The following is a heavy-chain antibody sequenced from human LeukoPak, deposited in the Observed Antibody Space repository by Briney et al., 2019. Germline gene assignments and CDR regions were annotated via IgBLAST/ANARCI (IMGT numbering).Heavy chain of an antibody. D-gene: IGHD3-3*01. CDR1: GGTFGHYG. V-gene: IGHV1-69*05. CDR2: IMPTFGTA. CDR3: ARASSSAHYTGAFDI. Sequence: SVKVSCKASGGTFGHYGINWVRQAPGQGLEGMGWIMPTFGTANNARRFQGRVTITTGESSNTVYMELNSLTSEDTAVYFCARASSSAHYTGAFDIWGQGTMLTVSS. J-gene: IGHJ3*02.